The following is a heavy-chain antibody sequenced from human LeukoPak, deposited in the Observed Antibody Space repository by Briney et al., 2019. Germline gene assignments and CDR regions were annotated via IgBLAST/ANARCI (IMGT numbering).Heavy chain of an antibody. V-gene: IGHV3-33*06. Sequence: GGSLRLSCAASGFTFYNYAMHWVRQAPGKGLEWVAVIWWDSSKKYYADSVKGRLTISRDNSKNTLYLQMNSLRAEDTAVYYCSKTYSTSSHYFDYWGQGTLVTVSS. CDR3: SKTYSTSSHYFDY. D-gene: IGHD6-6*01. CDR1: GFTFYNYA. J-gene: IGHJ4*02. CDR2: IWWDSSKK.